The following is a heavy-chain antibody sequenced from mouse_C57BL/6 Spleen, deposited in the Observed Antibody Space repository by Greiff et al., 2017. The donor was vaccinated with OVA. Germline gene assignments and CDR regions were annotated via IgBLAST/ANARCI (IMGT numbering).Heavy chain of an antibody. V-gene: IGHV1-50*01. CDR3: ARSTAFDY. D-gene: IGHD4-1*02. CDR2: IDPSDSYT. CDR1: GYTFTSYW. J-gene: IGHJ2*01. Sequence: QVHVKQPGAELVKPGASVKLSCKASGYTFTSYWMQWVKQRPGQGLEWIGEIDPSDSYTNYNQKFKGKATLTVDTSSSTAYMQLSSLTSEDSAVYYCARSTAFDYWGQGTTLTVSS.